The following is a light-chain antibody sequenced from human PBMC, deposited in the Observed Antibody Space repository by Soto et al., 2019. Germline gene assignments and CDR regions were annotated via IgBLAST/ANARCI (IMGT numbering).Light chain of an antibody. V-gene: IGKV1-5*01. CDR1: QTISSR. Sequence: IQMPQSPSTLSASIGDRVTVTCRASQTISSRLAWYQQKPGKAPKFLIYDASSLESGVPSRFSGSGSGTEFTLTISSLQPDDFATYYCQQYNDYSRTFGQGTKVDIK. CDR2: DAS. J-gene: IGKJ1*01. CDR3: QQYNDYSRT.